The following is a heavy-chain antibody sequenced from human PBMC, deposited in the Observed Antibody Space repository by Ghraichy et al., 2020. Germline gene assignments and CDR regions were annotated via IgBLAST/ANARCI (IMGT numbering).Heavy chain of an antibody. CDR2: IYYSGST. V-gene: IGHV4-59*01. Sequence: SETLSLTCTVSGGSISSYYWSWIRQPPGKGLEWIGYIYYSGSTNYNPSLKSRVTISVDTSKNQFSLKLSSVTAADTAVYYCARDLAPSGSYLNWFDPWGQGTLVTVSS. D-gene: IGHD3-10*01. CDR3: ARDLAPSGSYLNWFDP. CDR1: GGSISSYY. J-gene: IGHJ5*02.